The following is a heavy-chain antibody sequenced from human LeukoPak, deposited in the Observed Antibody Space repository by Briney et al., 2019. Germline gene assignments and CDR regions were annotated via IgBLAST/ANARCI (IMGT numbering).Heavy chain of an antibody. V-gene: IGHV3-21*01. CDR2: ISSSSSYI. J-gene: IGHJ3*02. CDR3: ARGGGYYDSSGYYSDI. Sequence: GGSLRLSCAASGFTFSSYSMNWVRQAPGKGLEWVSSISSSSSYIYYADSMKGRFTISRDNAKNSLYLQMNSLRAEDTAVYYCARGGGYYDSSGYYSDIWGQGTMVTVSS. D-gene: IGHD3-22*01. CDR1: GFTFSSYS.